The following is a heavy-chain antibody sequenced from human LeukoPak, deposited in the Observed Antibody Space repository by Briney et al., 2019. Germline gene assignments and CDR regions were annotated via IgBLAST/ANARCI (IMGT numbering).Heavy chain of an antibody. Sequence: SATLSLTCTVSGGSISSYYWSWIRQPPGKVLEWIGYIYYSGSTNYNPSLKSRVTISVDTSKNQFSLKLSSVTAADTAVYYCARDFYYYGMDVWGQGTTVTVSS. V-gene: IGHV4-59*01. CDR3: ARDFYYYGMDV. CDR2: IYYSGST. J-gene: IGHJ6*02. CDR1: GGSISSYY.